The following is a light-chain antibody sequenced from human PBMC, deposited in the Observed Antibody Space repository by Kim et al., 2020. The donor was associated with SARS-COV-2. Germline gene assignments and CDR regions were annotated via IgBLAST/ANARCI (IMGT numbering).Light chain of an antibody. V-gene: IGKV3-15*01. CDR1: QSVGGN. Sequence: VSPGDRVTLSCRASQSVGGNLAWYQQKPGQAPGLLIFGASTRATGIPARFSGSGSGTDFTLTISSLQPEDSAVYYCQQYNNWPPWTFGLGTKVEI. CDR3: QQYNNWPPWT. J-gene: IGKJ1*01. CDR2: GAS.